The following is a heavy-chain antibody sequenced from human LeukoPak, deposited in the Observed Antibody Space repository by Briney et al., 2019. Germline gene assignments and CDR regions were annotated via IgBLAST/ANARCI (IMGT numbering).Heavy chain of an antibody. CDR3: ARDVVTGIIDY. CDR2: IYFSGNT. CDR1: GGSISSYY. J-gene: IGHJ4*02. Sequence: SETLSLTCTVSGGSISSYYWTWIRQPPGKGLDWIGYIYFSGNTDYNPSLKGRVTISIDTSKNQFSLRLSSVTAADTAVYYCARDVVTGIIDYWGQGTLVTVSS. V-gene: IGHV4-59*12. D-gene: IGHD4-23*01.